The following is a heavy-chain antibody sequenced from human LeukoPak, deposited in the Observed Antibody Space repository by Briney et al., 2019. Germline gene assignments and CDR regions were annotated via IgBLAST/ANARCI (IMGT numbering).Heavy chain of an antibody. J-gene: IGHJ4*02. D-gene: IGHD1-20*01. CDR3: ARETVTGTTTSDY. Sequence: SVKVSCKASGGTFSSYAISWVRQAPGQGLGWMGRIIPILGIANYAQKFQGRVTITADKSTSTAYMELSSLRSEDTAVYYCARETVTGTTTSDYWGQGTLVTVSS. CDR1: GGTFSSYA. CDR2: IIPILGIA. V-gene: IGHV1-69*04.